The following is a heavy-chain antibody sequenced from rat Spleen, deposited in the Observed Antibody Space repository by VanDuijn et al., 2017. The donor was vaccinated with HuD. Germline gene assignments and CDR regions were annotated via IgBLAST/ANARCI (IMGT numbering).Heavy chain of an antibody. Sequence: EVQLVESGGGLVQPGRSLKLSCAASGFTFSNYDMAWVRQAPTKGLEWVASITNTGGSTYYPDSVKGRFTISRDNAKSTLYLQMNSLRSEDTATYYCTRASTEGMWYFDYWGQGVMVTVSS. CDR1: GFTFSNYD. J-gene: IGHJ2*01. CDR2: ITNTGGST. V-gene: IGHV5-27*01. CDR3: TRASTEGMWYFDY. D-gene: IGHD1-11*01.